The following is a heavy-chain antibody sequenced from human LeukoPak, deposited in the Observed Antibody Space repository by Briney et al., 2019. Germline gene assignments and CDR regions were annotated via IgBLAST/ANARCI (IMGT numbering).Heavy chain of an antibody. CDR2: ISDTGKTT. J-gene: IGHJ5*02. Sequence: PGGSLRLSCEAPGFAFSNHAMTWVRQAPGEGLQWVSPISDTGKTTFYRDSVRGRFTISRDISNNSLYLQMDGLRADDTAVYYCARGGAYDYGVLDAWGQGTLVTVSS. CDR1: GFAFSNHA. V-gene: IGHV3-23*01. D-gene: IGHD4/OR15-4a*01. CDR3: ARGGAYDYGVLDA.